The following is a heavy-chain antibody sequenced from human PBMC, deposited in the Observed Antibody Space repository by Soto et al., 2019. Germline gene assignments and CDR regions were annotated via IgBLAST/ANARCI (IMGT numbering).Heavy chain of an antibody. CDR1: GDSVSNNAVA. CDR2: TYRGSESYN. Sequence: QVQLQQSGPGILKASQTLSVTCAISGDSVSNNAVAWNWIRQSPSGGLEWLGRTYRGSESYNDYSISLKSRVTINSDPSKNQFSLQLTSVTSEDTAVSSCARGKNAAFDYWGQGTVVTVSS. CDR3: ARGKNAAFDY. V-gene: IGHV6-1*01. J-gene: IGHJ4*02.